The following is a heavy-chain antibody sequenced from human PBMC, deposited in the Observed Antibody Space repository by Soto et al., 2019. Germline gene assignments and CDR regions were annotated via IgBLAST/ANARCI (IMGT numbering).Heavy chain of an antibody. V-gene: IGHV4-4*06. CDR3: ARDLVGLTHFDS. D-gene: IGHD2-8*02. J-gene: IGHJ4*02. Sequence: LWSRVTMSLDTSQNQISLNLNSVTAADTAVYYCARDLVGLTHFDSWGQGILVTVSS.